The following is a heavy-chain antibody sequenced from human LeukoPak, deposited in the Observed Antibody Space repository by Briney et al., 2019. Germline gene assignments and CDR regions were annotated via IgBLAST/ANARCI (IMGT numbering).Heavy chain of an antibody. Sequence: GGSLRLSCAASGFIFSSCSMNWVRQAPGKGLEWISYISISSSTIYYADSVKGRFTISRDNAKNSLYLQMNSLRAEDTAVYYCARGGYSSSSYFYYYMDVWGKGTTVTVSS. CDR3: ARGGYSSSSYFYYYMDV. CDR2: ISISSSTI. J-gene: IGHJ6*03. V-gene: IGHV3-48*01. D-gene: IGHD6-6*01. CDR1: GFIFSSCS.